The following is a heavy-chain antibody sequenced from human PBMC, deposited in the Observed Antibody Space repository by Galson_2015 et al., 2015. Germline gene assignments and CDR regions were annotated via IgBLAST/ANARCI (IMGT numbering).Heavy chain of an antibody. CDR3: AKDRTSNSITMVVGD. D-gene: IGHD3-22*01. J-gene: IGHJ4*02. Sequence: LRLSCAASEFTFSSYTMHWVRRAPGKGLEWVAVISYDGSSKYYADSVKGRFTISRDKSRNTLYLQMNSLRAEDTAVYYCAKDRTSNSITMVVGDWGQGTLVTVSS. CDR1: EFTFSSYT. CDR2: ISYDGSSK. V-gene: IGHV3-30-3*01.